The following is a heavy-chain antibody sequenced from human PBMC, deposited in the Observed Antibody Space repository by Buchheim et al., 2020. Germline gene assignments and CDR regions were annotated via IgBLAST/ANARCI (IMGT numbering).Heavy chain of an antibody. CDR3: AKGLTTSTSPFDY. D-gene: IGHD1-1*01. V-gene: IGHV3-23*01. J-gene: IGHJ4*02. Sequence: EVQLLESGEDLVQPGGSLRLSCAASGFTFNNYAMSWVRQAPGKGLEWVSGISGSGDSTFYADSVKGRFTISRDNSKNTVYLQMNSLRAEDTAVYYCAKGLTTSTSPFDYWGQGT. CDR2: ISGSGDST. CDR1: GFTFNNYA.